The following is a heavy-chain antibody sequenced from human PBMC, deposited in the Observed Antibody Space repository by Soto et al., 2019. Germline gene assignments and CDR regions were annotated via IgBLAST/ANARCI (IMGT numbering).Heavy chain of an antibody. CDR3: ARSGWYVGWFDP. D-gene: IGHD6-19*01. V-gene: IGHV3-48*03. Sequence: GGSLRLSCAASGFTFSSYEMNWVRQAPGKGLEWVSYISSSGSTIYYADSVKGRFTISRDNAKNSLYLQMNSLRAEDTAVYYCARSGWYVGWFDPWGQGTLVTVSS. CDR1: GFTFSSYE. CDR2: ISSSGSTI. J-gene: IGHJ5*02.